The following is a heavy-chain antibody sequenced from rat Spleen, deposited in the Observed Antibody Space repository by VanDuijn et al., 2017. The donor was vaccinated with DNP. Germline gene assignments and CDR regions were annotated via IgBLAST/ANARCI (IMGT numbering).Heavy chain of an antibody. CDR3: IRWNSGHFDY. CDR1: GFTFSDYY. V-gene: IGHV5-22*01. Sequence: EVQLVESGGDLVQPGRSLKLFCAASGFTFSDYYMAWVRQAPTKGLEWVAYIGSDGYAPYYGDSVKGRFTISRDNAKNTLYLQMNSLRSEDMATYYCIRWNSGHFDYWGQGVMVTVSS. J-gene: IGHJ2*01. CDR2: IGSDGYAP. D-gene: IGHD4-3*01.